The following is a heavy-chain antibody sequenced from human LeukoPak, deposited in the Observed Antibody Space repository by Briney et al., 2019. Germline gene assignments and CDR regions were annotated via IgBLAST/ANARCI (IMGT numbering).Heavy chain of an antibody. CDR1: GYRFTNYW. Sequence: NHGESLKISCKGSGYRFTNYWIGWVRQMPGKGLEWMGIIYPGDSDTRYSPSFQGQVTISADKSISTAYLQWSSLKASDTAMYYCARLTYYYDSSGYSPLDYWGQGTLVTVSS. V-gene: IGHV5-51*01. D-gene: IGHD3-22*01. J-gene: IGHJ4*02. CDR2: IYPGDSDT. CDR3: ARLTYYYDSSGYSPLDY.